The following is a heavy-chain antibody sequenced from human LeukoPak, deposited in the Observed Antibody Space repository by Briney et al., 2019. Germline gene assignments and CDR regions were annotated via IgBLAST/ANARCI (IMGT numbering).Heavy chain of an antibody. Sequence: SRTLSLTCTVSGGSISSGDYYWSWIRQPPGRGLECIGYIYYSGSTYYNPSLKSRVTISIDTSKNQFSLKLSSVTAADTAVYYCASGYYYDSSGYYYTQYFQHWGQGTLVTVSS. V-gene: IGHV4-30-4*01. CDR1: GGSISSGDYY. D-gene: IGHD3-22*01. CDR3: ASGYYYDSSGYYYTQYFQH. J-gene: IGHJ1*01. CDR2: IYYSGST.